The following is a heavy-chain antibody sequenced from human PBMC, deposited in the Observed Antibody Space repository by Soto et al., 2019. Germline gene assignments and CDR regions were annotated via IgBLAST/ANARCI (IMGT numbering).Heavy chain of an antibody. D-gene: IGHD3-22*01. J-gene: IGHJ4*02. Sequence: QVQLVESGGGVVQPGRSLRLSCAASGFTFSYYAMHWVRQAPGKGLEWVALISYSGSNKYYADSVKGRFTISRDNSENTLYLQMNIMGTEDTAVYYCARTPETSGYYDYVDYWGQGMLVTVSS. CDR2: ISYSGSNK. CDR3: ARTPETSGYYDYVDY. V-gene: IGHV3-30-3*01. CDR1: GFTFSYYA.